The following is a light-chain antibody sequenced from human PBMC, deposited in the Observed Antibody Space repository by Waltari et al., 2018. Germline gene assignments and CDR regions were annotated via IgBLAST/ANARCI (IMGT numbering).Light chain of an antibody. CDR2: HAS. CDR1: ESIGTS. J-gene: IGKJ1*01. V-gene: IGKV1-5*01. Sequence: DIQMTQSPSTLSASVGDRVTFTRRARESIGTSLAWYQQKSGKAPKPLIYHASTLEGGVPSRFRGSGSGTDFTLTLSSLQPDDFAPYFCQQYYTYSLWAFGQGTKVETK. CDR3: QQYYTYSLWA.